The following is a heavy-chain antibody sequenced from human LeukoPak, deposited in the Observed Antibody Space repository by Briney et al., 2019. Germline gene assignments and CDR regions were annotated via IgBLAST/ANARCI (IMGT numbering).Heavy chain of an antibody. V-gene: IGHV4-38-2*02. CDR2: IYHSGTT. Sequence: PSETLSLTCAVSGYSISSGYQWGWIRQPPGKALEWIGNIYHSGTTYYNPSLKSRVTISLDTSKNQFSLKVSSVAATDPAVYYCARDRTSGSFSIWGLGTLVTVSS. D-gene: IGHD1-26*01. J-gene: IGHJ4*02. CDR3: ARDRTSGSFSI. CDR1: GYSISSGYQ.